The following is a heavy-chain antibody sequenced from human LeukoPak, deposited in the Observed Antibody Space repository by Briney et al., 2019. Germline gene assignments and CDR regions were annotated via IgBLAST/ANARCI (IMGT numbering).Heavy chain of an antibody. CDR2: ISYDENHK. Sequence: GRSLRLSCAASGFTFNNYAMHWVRQAPGKGLEWVAVISYDENHKYYADSVKGRFTISRDNSKNTLYLQMNSLRAEDTAIYYCAKNGDRGAYCTGGTCYPYFYYYMDVWGKGTTVTI. J-gene: IGHJ6*03. CDR1: GFTFNNYA. D-gene: IGHD2-15*01. V-gene: IGHV3-30*04. CDR3: AKNGDRGAYCTGGTCYPYFYYYMDV.